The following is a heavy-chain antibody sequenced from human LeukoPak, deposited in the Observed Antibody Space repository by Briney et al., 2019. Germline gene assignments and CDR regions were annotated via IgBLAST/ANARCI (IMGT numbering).Heavy chain of an antibody. D-gene: IGHD3-22*01. CDR3: ARGRYYDSSGYFDY. V-gene: IGHV3-48*02. J-gene: IGHJ4*02. Sequence: PGGSLRLSCAASGFTFSSHNMNLVRQAPGKGLEWVSYISSSGSNIYYADSVKGRFTISRDNAKNSLFLQMNSLRDDDTAVYYCARGRYYDSSGYFDYWGQGTLVTVSS. CDR2: ISSSGSNI. CDR1: GFTFSSHN.